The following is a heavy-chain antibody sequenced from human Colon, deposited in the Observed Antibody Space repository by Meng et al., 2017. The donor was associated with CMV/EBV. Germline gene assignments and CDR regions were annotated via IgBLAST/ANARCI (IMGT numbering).Heavy chain of an antibody. CDR1: GFTFSNCA. Sequence: GGSLRLSCAVSGFTFSNCAMTWVRQAPGKRLEWVSAITTSGGGTYYAASVKGRFTISRDNSENTLYLQMSSLGADDTAIYYGANSTPDHFDYYFGSRAQGILVTVSS. J-gene: IGHJ5*01. V-gene: IGHV3-23*01. CDR3: ANSTPDHFDYYFGS. CDR2: ITTSGGGT. D-gene: IGHD3-9*01.